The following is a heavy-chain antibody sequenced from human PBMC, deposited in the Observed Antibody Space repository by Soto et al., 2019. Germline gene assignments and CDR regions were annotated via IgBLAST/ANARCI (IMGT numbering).Heavy chain of an antibody. CDR3: KRHAIIPKLRYGMDV. CDR1: GGSISGYY. D-gene: IGHD2-15*01. CDR2: IFYRGNT. J-gene: IGHJ6*02. Sequence: SETLSLTCTVSGGSISGYYWSWIRQPPGGGLEWIGYIFYRGNTLYTPSLQSRVAISVDTSKNQFSLRLSSVTAADTAVYYCKRHAIIPKLRYGMDVWGQGATVTVSS. V-gene: IGHV4-59*03.